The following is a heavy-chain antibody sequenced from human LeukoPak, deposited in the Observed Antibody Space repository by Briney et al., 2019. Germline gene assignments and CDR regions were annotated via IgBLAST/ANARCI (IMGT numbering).Heavy chain of an antibody. Sequence: SQTLSLTRAVSGGSISSGGYSWSWIRQPPGKGLEWIGYIYHSGSTYYNPSLKSRVTISVDRSKNQFSLKLSSVTAADTAVYYCARAVKWFDPWGQGTLVTVSS. CDR1: GGSISSGGYS. CDR3: ARAVKWFDP. V-gene: IGHV4-30-2*01. CDR2: IYHSGST. J-gene: IGHJ5*02.